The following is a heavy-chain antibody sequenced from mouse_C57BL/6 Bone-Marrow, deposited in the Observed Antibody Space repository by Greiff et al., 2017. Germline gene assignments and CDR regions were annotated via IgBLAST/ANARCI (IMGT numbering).Heavy chain of an antibody. J-gene: IGHJ4*01. D-gene: IGHD1-1*01. CDR1: GYTFTDYY. V-gene: IGHV1-75*01. CDR3: ARGPITTVVARYAMDY. Sequence: QVQLQQSGPELVKPGASVKISCKASGYTFTDYYINWVKQRPGQGLEWIGWIFPGSGSTYYNEKFKGKATLTVDKSSSTAYMLLSSLTSEDSAVYFCARGPITTVVARYAMDYWGQGTSVTVSS. CDR2: IFPGSGST.